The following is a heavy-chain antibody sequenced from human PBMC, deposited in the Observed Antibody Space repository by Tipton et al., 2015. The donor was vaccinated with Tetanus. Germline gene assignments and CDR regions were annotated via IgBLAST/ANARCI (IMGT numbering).Heavy chain of an antibody. D-gene: IGHD2-8*01. Sequence: QLVQSGAEVKKPGESLKISCMGSGYSFTTYWIGWVRQMPGKGLEWMGIIYPADSDTRYSPSFQGQVTISVDKSNNTAYLQWSSLKASDTSMFYCARAHCSDGVCNFDFWGQGALVTVAS. V-gene: IGHV5-51*01. CDR2: IYPADSDT. CDR3: ARAHCSDGVCNFDF. CDR1: GYSFTTYW. J-gene: IGHJ4*02.